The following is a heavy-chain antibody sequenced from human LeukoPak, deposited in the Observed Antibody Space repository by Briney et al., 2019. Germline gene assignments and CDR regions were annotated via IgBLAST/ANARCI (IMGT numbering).Heavy chain of an antibody. CDR2: ISGSGGST. CDR1: GFTFSSYA. V-gene: IGHV3-23*01. D-gene: IGHD6-6*01. Sequence: QAGGSLRLSCAASGFTFSSYAMSWVRQAPGKGLEWVSAISGSGGSTYYADSVKGRFTISRDNAKNSLYLQMNSLRAEDTAVYYCARTTIQYSPEPNWFDPWGQGTLVTVSS. J-gene: IGHJ5*02. CDR3: ARTTIQYSPEPNWFDP.